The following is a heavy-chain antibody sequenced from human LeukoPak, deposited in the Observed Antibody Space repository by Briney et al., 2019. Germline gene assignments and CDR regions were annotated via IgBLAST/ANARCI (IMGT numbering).Heavy chain of an antibody. Sequence: SETLSLTCTVSGGSISSSSYYWGWIRQPPGKGLEWIGSIYYSGSTYYNPSLKSRVTISVDTSKNQFSLKLSSVTAADTAVYYCARHIVLGYCSSTSCYTGWFDPWGQGTLVTVSS. CDR1: GGSISSSSYY. V-gene: IGHV4-39*01. CDR2: IYYSGST. D-gene: IGHD2-2*02. J-gene: IGHJ5*02. CDR3: ARHIVLGYCSSTSCYTGWFDP.